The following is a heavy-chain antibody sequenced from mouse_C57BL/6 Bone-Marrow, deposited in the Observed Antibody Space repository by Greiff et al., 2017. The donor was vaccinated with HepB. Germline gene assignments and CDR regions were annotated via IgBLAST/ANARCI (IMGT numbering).Heavy chain of an antibody. V-gene: IGHV5-9*01. CDR3: ARSLGVDY. Sequence: DVMLVESGGGLVKPGGSLKLSCAASGFTFSSYTMSWVRQTPEKRLEWVATIGGGGGNTYYPDSVKGRFTISRDNAKNTLYLQMSSLRSEDTALYYCARSLGVDYWGQGTSVTVSS. CDR1: GFTFSSYT. CDR2: IGGGGGNT. D-gene: IGHD6-1*01. J-gene: IGHJ4*01.